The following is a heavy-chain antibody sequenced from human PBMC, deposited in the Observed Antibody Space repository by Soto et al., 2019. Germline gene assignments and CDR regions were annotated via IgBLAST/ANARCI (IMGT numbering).Heavy chain of an antibody. CDR3: ARDAVGITMVRGVINPIDY. J-gene: IGHJ4*02. V-gene: IGHV3-30-3*01. D-gene: IGHD3-10*01. Sequence: QVQLVESGGGVVQPGRSLRLSCAASGFTFSSYAMHWVRQAPGKGLEWVAVISYAGSNKYYADSVKGRFTISRDNSKNTLYLQMNSLRAEDTAVYYCARDAVGITMVRGVINPIDYWGQGTLVTVSS. CDR2: ISYAGSNK. CDR1: GFTFSSYA.